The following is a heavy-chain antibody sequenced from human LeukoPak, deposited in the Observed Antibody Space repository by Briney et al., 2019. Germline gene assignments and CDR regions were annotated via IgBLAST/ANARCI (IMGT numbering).Heavy chain of an antibody. V-gene: IGHV3-23*01. J-gene: IGHJ3*02. CDR3: AKVIGGSPAYDALDI. Sequence: PGGSLRLSCAASGFTFSSYAMSWVRQAPGKGLEWVSAISGSGGSTYYADSVKGRFTISRDNSKNTLYLQMNSLRVEDTAVYYCAKVIGGSPAYDALDIWGQGTMVTVSS. D-gene: IGHD1-26*01. CDR1: GFTFSSYA. CDR2: ISGSGGST.